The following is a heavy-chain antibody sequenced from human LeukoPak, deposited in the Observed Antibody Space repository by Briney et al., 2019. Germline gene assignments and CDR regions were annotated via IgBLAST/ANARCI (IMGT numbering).Heavy chain of an antibody. CDR2: INDSGST. CDR1: GGSFCGYY. J-gene: IGHJ6*02. Sequence: PSETLSLTCAVYGGSFCGYYWSWIHQPPGKGLECIGEINDSGSTNYNPCLKSRVTISVDTSKNQFSLKLSSVTAADTAVYYCAIGGGSGSYYYPDYYYYGMDVWGQGTTVTVSS. V-gene: IGHV4-34*01. D-gene: IGHD3-10*01. CDR3: AIGGGSGSYYYPDYYYYGMDV.